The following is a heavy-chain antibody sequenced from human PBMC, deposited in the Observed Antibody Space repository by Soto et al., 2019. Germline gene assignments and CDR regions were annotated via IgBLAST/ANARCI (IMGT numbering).Heavy chain of an antibody. V-gene: IGHV4-59*01. J-gene: IGHJ4*02. CDR1: GGSISSYY. Sequence: SETLALTCTVSGGSISSYYWSWIRQPPGKGLEWIGYIYYSGSTNYNPSLKSRVTISVDTSKNQFSLKLSSVTAADTAVYFCARGGYSSLGYWGQGTLVTGSS. D-gene: IGHD2-15*01. CDR3: ARGGYSSLGY. CDR2: IYYSGST.